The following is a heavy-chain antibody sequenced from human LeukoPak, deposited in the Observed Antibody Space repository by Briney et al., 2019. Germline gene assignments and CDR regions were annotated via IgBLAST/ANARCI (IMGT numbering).Heavy chain of an antibody. CDR3: AKDRGFGPHYFDY. CDR2: ISGSGGST. CDR1: GFPFSSYA. D-gene: IGHD3-22*01. J-gene: IGHJ4*02. Sequence: GGSLRLSCAASGFPFSSYAMSWVRQAPGKGLEWVSGISGSGGSTYYADSVKGRFTMSRDNSKNTLYLQMNSLRAEDTAVYYCAKDRGFGPHYFDYWGQGTLVTVSS. V-gene: IGHV3-23*01.